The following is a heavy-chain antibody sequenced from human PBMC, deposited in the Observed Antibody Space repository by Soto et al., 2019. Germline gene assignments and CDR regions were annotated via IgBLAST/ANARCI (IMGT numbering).Heavy chain of an antibody. Sequence: SETLSLTCDVSGDFLTTYYWNWMRQSPGKGLEWIGYIFYGGHTNYNPSLGGRATISVDTSKNQFSLKLSSVTAADTAVYYCARSPQYSSGWNGGFDYWGQGTLVTVYS. CDR2: IFYGGHT. J-gene: IGHJ4*02. V-gene: IGHV4-59*01. CDR3: ARSPQYSSGWNGGFDY. CDR1: GDFLTTYY. D-gene: IGHD6-19*01.